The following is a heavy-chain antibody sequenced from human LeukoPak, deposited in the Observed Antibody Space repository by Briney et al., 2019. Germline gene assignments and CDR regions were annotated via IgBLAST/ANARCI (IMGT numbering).Heavy chain of an antibody. J-gene: IGHJ5*02. CDR1: GYTFTSYG. D-gene: IGHD2-2*01. CDR2: IIPIFGTA. V-gene: IGHV1-69*13. CDR3: ARFTGIVVVPAANWFDP. Sequence: GASVKVSCKASGYTFTSYGISWVRQAPGQGLEWMGGIIPIFGTANYAQKFQGRVTITADESTSTAYMELSSLRSEDTAVYYCARFTGIVVVPAANWFDPWGQGTLVTVSP.